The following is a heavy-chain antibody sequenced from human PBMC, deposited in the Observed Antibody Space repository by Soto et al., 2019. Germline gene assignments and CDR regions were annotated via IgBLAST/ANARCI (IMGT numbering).Heavy chain of an antibody. CDR3: AKTGSGWYFDY. D-gene: IGHD6-19*01. CDR2: ISYDGNNK. V-gene: IGHV3-30*18. Sequence: VGSLRLSCAASGFTFISYGIHWVRQAPGKGLEWVALISYDGNNKYYADSVKGRFTISRDNIKNMLYLQMNSLRAEDTAVYYCAKTGSGWYFDYWGQGTLVTVYS. J-gene: IGHJ4*02. CDR1: GFTFISYG.